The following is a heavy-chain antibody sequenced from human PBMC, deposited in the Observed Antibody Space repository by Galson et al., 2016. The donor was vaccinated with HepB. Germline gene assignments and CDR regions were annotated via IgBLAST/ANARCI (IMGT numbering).Heavy chain of an antibody. V-gene: IGHV6-1*01. CDR3: ARGHLVVPFSFYFDY. D-gene: IGHD2-15*01. CDR2: TYHTSNWYS. CDR1: GDRVSSKSAA. Sequence: CAISGDRVSSKSAAWNWIRHSPSRGLEWLGRTYHTSNWYSVYAVSVKSRITINPDTSKNQFSLQLNSVTPEDTAVYYCARGHLVVPFSFYFDYWGQGSLVTVSS. J-gene: IGHJ4*02.